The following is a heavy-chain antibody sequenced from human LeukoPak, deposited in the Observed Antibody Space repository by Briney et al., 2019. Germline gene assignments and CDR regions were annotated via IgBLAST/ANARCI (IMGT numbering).Heavy chain of an antibody. D-gene: IGHD6-13*01. CDR3: ARGGLSRAAAGLIDY. Sequence: GGSLRLSCAASGFTVSSSYMTWVRQAPGQGLEWVSVIYSGGTTDYADSVKGRFTISRDNSKNTLYLQMNSLRAEDTAVYYCARGGLSRAAAGLIDYWGQGTLVTVSS. V-gene: IGHV3-53*01. J-gene: IGHJ4*02. CDR2: IYSGGTT. CDR1: GFTVSSSY.